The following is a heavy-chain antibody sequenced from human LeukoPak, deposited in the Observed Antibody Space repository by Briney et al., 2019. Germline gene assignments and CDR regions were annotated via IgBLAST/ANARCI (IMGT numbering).Heavy chain of an antibody. CDR1: GFTFSSYS. CDR3: ARESLGYCSGSTCYYFYMDF. V-gene: IGHV3-48*04. CDR2: ISGISSTI. D-gene: IGHD2-15*01. J-gene: IGHJ6*03. Sequence: GRSLRLSSAASGFTFSSYSMNWVRQAPGKGLEWLSYISGISSTIYNAASVKGRFTISRDNAKNSQYLKMNSMRAEDTAVYYCARESLGYCSGSTCYYFYMDFWGKGTTVTVSS.